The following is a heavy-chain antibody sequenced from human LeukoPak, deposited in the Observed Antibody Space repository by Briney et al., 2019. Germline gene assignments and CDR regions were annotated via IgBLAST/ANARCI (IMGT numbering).Heavy chain of an antibody. CDR3: ARENGSGSYYNLLYDY. D-gene: IGHD3-10*01. V-gene: IGHV1-18*01. J-gene: IGHJ4*02. CDR2: ISAYNNYT. CDR1: GYTFTHYI. Sequence: ASVKVSCKASGYTFTHYIINWVRQAPGQGLEWMGKISAYNNYTTYAQKFQGRIAMTTDTSTNTAYMDLRSLRSDDTAVYYCARENGSGSYYNLLYDYWGQGTLVTVSS.